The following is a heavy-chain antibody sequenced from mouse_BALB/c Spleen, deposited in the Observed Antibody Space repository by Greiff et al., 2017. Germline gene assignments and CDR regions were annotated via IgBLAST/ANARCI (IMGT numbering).Heavy chain of an antibody. CDR3: TRTYDGYYNWYFDV. CDR1: EFTFSSYT. J-gene: IGHJ1*01. CDR2: ISSGGSYT. Sequence: EVQLVESGGGLVKPGGSLKLSCAASEFTFSSYTMSWVRQTPEKRLEWVATISSGGSYTYYPDSVKGRFTISRDNAKNTLYLQMSSLKSEDTAMYYCTRTYDGYYNWYFDVWGAGTTVTVSS. V-gene: IGHV5-6-4*01. D-gene: IGHD2-3*01.